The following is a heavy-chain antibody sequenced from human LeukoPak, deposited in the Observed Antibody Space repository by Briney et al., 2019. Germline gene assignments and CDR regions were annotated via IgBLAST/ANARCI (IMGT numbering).Heavy chain of an antibody. J-gene: IGHJ6*02. CDR1: QFTFSSYW. V-gene: IGHV3-7*04. CDR3: ARSASPLEGMDV. CDR2: INQDGREK. Sequence: PGGSLRLSCTASQFTFSSYWMNWVRQAPGKGLEWVANINQDGREKNYVDSVKGRFTISRDNAKDSLYLQMNSLRAGDTAVYYCARSASPLEGMDVWGQGTTVTVSS.